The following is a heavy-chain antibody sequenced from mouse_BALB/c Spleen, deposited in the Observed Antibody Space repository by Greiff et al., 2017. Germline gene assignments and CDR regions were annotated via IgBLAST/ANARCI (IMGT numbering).Heavy chain of an antibody. V-gene: IGHV1S135*01. CDR2: IDPYNGGT. CDR1: GYAFTSYN. Sequence: VQLQQSGPELVKPGASVKVSCKASGYAFTSYNMYWVKQSHGKSLEWIGYIDPYNGGTSYNQKFKGKATLTVDKSSSTAYMHLNSLTSEDSAVYYCATITTVVATGSAYWGQGTLVTVSA. CDR3: ATITTVVATGSAY. D-gene: IGHD1-1*01. J-gene: IGHJ3*01.